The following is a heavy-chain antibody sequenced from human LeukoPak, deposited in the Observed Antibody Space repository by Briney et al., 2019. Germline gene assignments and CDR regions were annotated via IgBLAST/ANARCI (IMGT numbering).Heavy chain of an antibody. Sequence: PTGGSLRLSCAASGFTFSGSAMHWVRQASGKGLGWVGRIRSKANSYATAYAASVKGRFTISRDDSKNTAYLQMNSLKTEDTAVYYCTRPDGYNYYWGQGTLVTVSS. V-gene: IGHV3-73*01. D-gene: IGHD5-24*01. CDR2: IRSKANSYAT. CDR3: TRPDGYNYY. J-gene: IGHJ4*02. CDR1: GFTFSGSA.